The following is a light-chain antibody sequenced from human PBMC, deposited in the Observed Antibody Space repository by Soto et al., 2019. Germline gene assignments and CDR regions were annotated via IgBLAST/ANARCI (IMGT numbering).Light chain of an antibody. CDR2: GAS. J-gene: IGKJ2*01. CDR3: HQYSQWPLYT. V-gene: IGKV3-15*01. CDR1: QSVTNSY. Sequence: EIVMTQSPVTLSVSPGERATVSCRASQSVTNSYLAWYQQKPGQAPRLLIFGASTRAAGIPARFSGSGSGTEFTLTISSLQSEDFALYYCHQYSQWPLYTFGQGTKV.